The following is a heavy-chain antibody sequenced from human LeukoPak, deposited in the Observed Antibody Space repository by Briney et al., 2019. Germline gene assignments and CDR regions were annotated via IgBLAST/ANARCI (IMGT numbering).Heavy chain of an antibody. D-gene: IGHD4-17*01. CDR2: ISSSGFTI. Sequence: GGSLRLSCAASGFTFSDYYMSWIRQAPGKGLEWVSCISSSGFTIYYADSLKCRFTISRDNAKKSLYLQMDSLRVDDTALYYCAREVTMLTSDYYFDLWGRGTLVTVSS. CDR3: AREVTMLTSDYYFDL. CDR1: GFTFSDYY. J-gene: IGHJ2*01. V-gene: IGHV3-11*04.